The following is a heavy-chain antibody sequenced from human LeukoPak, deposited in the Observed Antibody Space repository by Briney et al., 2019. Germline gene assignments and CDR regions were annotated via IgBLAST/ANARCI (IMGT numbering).Heavy chain of an antibody. Sequence: PSETLSLTCAVSGGSISSSNWWSWVRQPPGKGLEWIGEIYHSGSTNYNPSLKSRVTISVDKSKNQFSLKLSSVTAADTAVYYCARVPRPLIVGAIDAFDIWGQGTMVTVSS. CDR3: ARVPRPLIVGAIDAFDI. CDR1: GGSISSSNW. J-gene: IGHJ3*02. D-gene: IGHD1-26*01. CDR2: IYHSGST. V-gene: IGHV4-4*02.